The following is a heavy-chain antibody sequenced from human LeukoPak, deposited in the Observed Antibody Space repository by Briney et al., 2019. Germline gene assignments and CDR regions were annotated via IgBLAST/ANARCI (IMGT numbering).Heavy chain of an antibody. Sequence: PSETLSLTCTVSGGSISSGGYYWSWIRQHPGKGLEWIGYIYYSGSTYYNPSLKSRVTISVDTSKNQFSLKLSSVTAADTAVYYCARGHYDILTDSSWFDPWGQGTLVTVSS. CDR3: ARGHYDILTDSSWFDP. CDR2: IYYSGST. D-gene: IGHD3-9*01. CDR1: GGSISSGGYY. J-gene: IGHJ5*02. V-gene: IGHV4-31*03.